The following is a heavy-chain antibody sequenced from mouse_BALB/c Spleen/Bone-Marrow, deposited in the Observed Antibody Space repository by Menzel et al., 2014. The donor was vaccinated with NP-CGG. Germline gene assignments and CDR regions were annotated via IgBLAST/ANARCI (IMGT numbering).Heavy chain of an antibody. CDR3: ARDKGRVFFDY. V-gene: IGHV7-3*02. J-gene: IGHJ2*01. CDR2: IRNKANGYTT. CDR1: GFTFTDYY. Sequence: EVQRAESGGGLVQPGGSLRLSCATSGFTFTDYYMNWVRQPPGKALEWLGFIRNKANGYTTEYSASVKGRFTISRDNSQNILYLQMNTLRAEDSATYYCARDKGRVFFDYWGQGTTLTVSS.